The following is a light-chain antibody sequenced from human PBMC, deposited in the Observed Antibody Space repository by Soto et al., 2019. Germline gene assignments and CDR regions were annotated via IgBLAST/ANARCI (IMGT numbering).Light chain of an antibody. V-gene: IGKV3-11*01. Sequence: EIVLTQSPATLSLSLGERATLSCRASQSLSGYLAWYQQKAGQPPRLLIYDASHRATGIPATFTGSGSGTDFTLTISRLEPEDFAVYYCQDRGNWPLFTFGGGTKVEIK. CDR3: QDRGNWPLFT. CDR1: QSLSGY. CDR2: DAS. J-gene: IGKJ4*01.